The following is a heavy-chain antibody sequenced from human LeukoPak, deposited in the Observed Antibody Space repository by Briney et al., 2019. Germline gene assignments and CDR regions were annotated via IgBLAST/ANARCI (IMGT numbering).Heavy chain of an antibody. CDR2: INPNSGGT. CDR1: GYTFTSYY. CDR3: ARVTIFGVEDGFDP. Sequence: ASVKVSCKASGYTFTSYYMHWVRQAPGQGLEWMGWINPNSGGTNYAQKFQGRVTMTRDTSISTAYMELSSLRSEDTAVYYCARVTIFGVEDGFDPWGQGTLVTVSS. V-gene: IGHV1-2*02. D-gene: IGHD3-3*01. J-gene: IGHJ5*02.